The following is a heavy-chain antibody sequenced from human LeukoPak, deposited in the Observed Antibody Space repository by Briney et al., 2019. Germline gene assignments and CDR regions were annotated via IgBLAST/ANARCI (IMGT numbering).Heavy chain of an antibody. D-gene: IGHD3-16*01. CDR1: GFTVSSNY. J-gene: IGHJ4*02. CDR3: ARCPSGEFYFDY. CDR2: IYSGGST. Sequence: PGGSLRLSCAASGFTVSSNYMSWVRQAPGKGLEWVSVIYSGGSTYYADSVKGRFTISRDNSKNTLYLQMNSLRAEDTAVYYCARCPSGEFYFDYWGQGTLVTVSS. V-gene: IGHV3-66*01.